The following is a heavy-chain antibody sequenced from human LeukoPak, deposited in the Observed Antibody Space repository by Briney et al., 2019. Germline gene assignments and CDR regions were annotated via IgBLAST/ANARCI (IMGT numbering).Heavy chain of an antibody. CDR3: AKYGISETTVDY. Sequence: GGSLRLSCVASGFPFSTYAMSWVRQAPGKGLEWISGISGSGISTFYADSVKGRLTISRDNSKNTLYLQMNSLRAEDTALYYCAKYGISETTVDYWGQGTLVTVSS. CDR2: ISGSGIST. D-gene: IGHD1-7*01. CDR1: GFPFSTYA. V-gene: IGHV3-23*01. J-gene: IGHJ4*02.